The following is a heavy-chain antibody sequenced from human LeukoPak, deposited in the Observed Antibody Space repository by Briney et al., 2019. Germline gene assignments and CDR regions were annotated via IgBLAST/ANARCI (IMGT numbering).Heavy chain of an antibody. CDR3: ARGTMVRGVIEAVDY. CDR1: GGTFSSYA. CDR2: IIPIFGTA. Sequence: SVKVSCKASGGTFSSYAISWVRQAPGQGLEWMGGIIPIFGTANYAQKFQGRVTITADESTSTAYMELSSLKSEDAAVYYCARGTMVRGVIEAVDYWGQGTLVTVSS. V-gene: IGHV1-69*13. J-gene: IGHJ4*02. D-gene: IGHD3-10*01.